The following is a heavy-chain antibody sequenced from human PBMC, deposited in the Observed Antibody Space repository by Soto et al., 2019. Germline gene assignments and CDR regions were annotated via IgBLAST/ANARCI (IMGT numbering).Heavy chain of an antibody. V-gene: IGHV3-21*01. J-gene: IGHJ4*02. CDR2: ISSSSSYI. D-gene: IGHD6-6*01. CDR3: ARDGRSSSGAYYFDY. Sequence: GGSLRLSCAASGFTFSSYSMNWVHQAPGKGLEWVSSISSSSSYIYYADSVKGRFTISRDNAKNSLYLQMNSLRAEDTAVYYCARDGRSSSGAYYFDYWGQGTLVTVSS. CDR1: GFTFSSYS.